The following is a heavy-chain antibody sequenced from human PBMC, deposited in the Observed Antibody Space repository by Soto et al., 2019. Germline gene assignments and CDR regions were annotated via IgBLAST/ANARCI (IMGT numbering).Heavy chain of an antibody. J-gene: IGHJ4*02. CDR2: ISSSSYI. D-gene: IGHD1-26*01. V-gene: IGHV3-21*01. Sequence: PGGSLRLSCAASGFTFSSYSMNWVRQAPGKGLEWVSSISSSSYIYYADSVKGRFTISRDNAKNSLYLQMNSLRAEDTAVYYCALAWSYFSSLYFDYWGQGTLVTVSS. CDR1: GFTFSSYS. CDR3: ALAWSYFSSLYFDY.